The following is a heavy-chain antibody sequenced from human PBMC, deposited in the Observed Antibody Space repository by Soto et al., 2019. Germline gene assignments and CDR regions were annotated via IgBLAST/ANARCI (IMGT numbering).Heavy chain of an antibody. V-gene: IGHV3-74*01. Sequence: PGGSLRLSCAASGFTFSSSWMHWVRQAPGKGLVWVSRVSGDGSSTNYADSVKGRFTISRDNAKNTLYLQMNSLRAEDAAVYYCARDLLSYDILTGYYNEYYFDYWGQGTLVTVSS. D-gene: IGHD3-9*01. CDR2: VSGDGSST. J-gene: IGHJ4*02. CDR3: ARDLLSYDILTGYYNEYYFDY. CDR1: GFTFSSSW.